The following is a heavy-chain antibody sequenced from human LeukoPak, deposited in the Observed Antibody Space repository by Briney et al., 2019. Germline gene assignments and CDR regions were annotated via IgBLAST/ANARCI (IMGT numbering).Heavy chain of an antibody. CDR1: GFTFRDYW. CDR2: IEPDGSEK. Sequence: GGSLRLSCAASGFTFRDYWMTWVRQAAGKGLEWVASIEPDGSEKYYADSVKGRFTLPRDNVENSLYLQMNTLRVDDTAVYYCAQGHYHMDVGGHGTTVTVSS. J-gene: IGHJ6*02. V-gene: IGHV3-7*01. CDR3: AQGHYHMDV.